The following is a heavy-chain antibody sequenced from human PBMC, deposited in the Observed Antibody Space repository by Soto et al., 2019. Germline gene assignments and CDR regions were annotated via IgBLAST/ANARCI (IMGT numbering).Heavy chain of an antibody. CDR1: GFTFSSYA. CDR2: ISYDGSNK. J-gene: IGHJ4*02. CDR3: VTVGATPY. D-gene: IGHD1-26*01. V-gene: IGHV3-30-3*01. Sequence: QVQLVESGGGVVQPGRSLRLSCAASGFTFSSYAMHWVRQAPGKGLEWVAVISYDGSNKYYADSVKSRFTISRDNSKNTLYLQMNSLRAEDTAVYYCVTVGATPYWGQGTLVTVSS.